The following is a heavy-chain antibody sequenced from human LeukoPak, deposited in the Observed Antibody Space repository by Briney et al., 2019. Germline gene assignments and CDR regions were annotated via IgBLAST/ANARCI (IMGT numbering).Heavy chain of an antibody. Sequence: PGGSLRLSCAASGFTFSSYSMNWVRQAPGKGLEWVSYISSSSSTIYYADSVKGRFTISRDNAKNSLYLQMNSLRAEDTAVYYCARGRLSNGVTMIVGSREDVWGKGTTVTVSS. J-gene: IGHJ6*04. CDR2: ISSSSSTI. V-gene: IGHV3-48*04. CDR1: GFTFSSYS. CDR3: ARGRLSNGVTMIVGSREDV. D-gene: IGHD3-22*01.